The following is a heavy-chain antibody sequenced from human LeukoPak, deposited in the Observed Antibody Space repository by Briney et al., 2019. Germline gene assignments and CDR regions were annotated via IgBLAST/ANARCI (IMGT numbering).Heavy chain of an antibody. J-gene: IGHJ3*02. D-gene: IGHD2-15*01. V-gene: IGHV3-23*01. CDR1: GFTFSTYA. CDR3: AKDRYCSGGSCLLTRAALDI. CDR2: ISGSGGST. Sequence: PGGSLRLSCAASGFTFSTYAMSWVRQAPGKGLEWVSAISGSGGSTYYADSVKGRFTISRDNSKNTLYLQMNSLRAEDTAVFYCAKDRYCSGGSCLLTRAALDIWGQGTMVTVSS.